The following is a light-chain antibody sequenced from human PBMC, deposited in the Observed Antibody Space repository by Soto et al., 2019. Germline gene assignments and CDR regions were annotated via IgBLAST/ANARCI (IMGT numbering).Light chain of an antibody. CDR1: QSISSY. V-gene: IGKV1-39*01. CDR3: QQSYSSLYT. Sequence: DIQLTQSPSSLSASVGDRVTITCRASQSISSYLHWYQRKPGRAPKLLIYGATSFQSGVPSRFSGSGSGTDFTLNISSLQPEDFPTDYCQQSYSSLYTFGQGTKLESK. CDR2: GAT. J-gene: IGKJ2*01.